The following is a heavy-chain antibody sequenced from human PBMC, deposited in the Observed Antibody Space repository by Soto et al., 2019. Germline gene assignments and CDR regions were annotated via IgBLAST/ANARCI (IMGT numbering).Heavy chain of an antibody. CDR3: ARAGYCTNGVCYTEGLFDYYYYMDV. CDR1: GGSISSYY. V-gene: IGHV4-59*01. CDR2: INYSGGT. D-gene: IGHD2-8*01. J-gene: IGHJ6*03. Sequence: QVQLQESGPGLVKPSETLSLTCTVSGGSISSYYWSWIRQPPGKGLEWMGYINYSGGTNYNPSLKSRVTISVDTSKHQYSLKLSSVTAEDTAVYYCARAGYCTNGVCYTEGLFDYYYYMDVWGKGTTVTVSS.